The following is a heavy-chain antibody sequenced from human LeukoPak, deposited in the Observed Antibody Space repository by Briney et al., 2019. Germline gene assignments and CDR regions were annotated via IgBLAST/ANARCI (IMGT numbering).Heavy chain of an antibody. CDR1: GYTFTGYY. Sequence: ASVKVSCKASGYTFTGYYMHWVRQAPGQGLEWMGWINPNSGGTNYAQKFQGRVTMTRDTSISTAYMELSRLRSDDTAVYYCARYSSGWYSAFDIWGQGTMVTVSS. CDR2: INPNSGGT. V-gene: IGHV1-2*02. CDR3: ARYSSGWYSAFDI. D-gene: IGHD6-19*01. J-gene: IGHJ3*02.